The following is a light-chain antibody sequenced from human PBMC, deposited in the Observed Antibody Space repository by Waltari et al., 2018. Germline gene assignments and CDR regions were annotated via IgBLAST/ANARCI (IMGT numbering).Light chain of an antibody. CDR3: SAWDDGWSGPWV. V-gene: IGLV1-47*01. Sequence: QSVLTQPPSTSATPGQRVTISCSGSKSNIGNNSVYWYQQVPGMAPKLIIYKNSQRPSGFPGRFSGSKSGTSASLAISGLRSEDEATYHCSAWDDGWSGPWVFGGGTRVTVL. CDR1: KSNIGNNS. CDR2: KNS. J-gene: IGLJ3*02.